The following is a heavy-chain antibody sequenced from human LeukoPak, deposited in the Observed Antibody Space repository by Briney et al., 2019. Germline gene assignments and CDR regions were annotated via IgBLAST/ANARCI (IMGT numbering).Heavy chain of an antibody. Sequence: PGGSLRLSCVASGFTFGDYGMTWVRQAPGKGLEWVSAIGGSDGTTYYADSVKGRFTISRDNSKNTLYLQMNNLRVEDTAAYYCAKGASGWPYYFDYWGQGTLVTASS. V-gene: IGHV3-23*01. CDR2: IGGSDGTT. CDR1: GFTFGDYG. CDR3: AKGASGWPYYFDY. J-gene: IGHJ4*02. D-gene: IGHD6-19*01.